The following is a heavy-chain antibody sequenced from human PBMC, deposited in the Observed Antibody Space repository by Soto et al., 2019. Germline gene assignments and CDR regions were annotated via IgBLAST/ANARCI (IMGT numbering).Heavy chain of an antibody. J-gene: IGHJ4*02. V-gene: IGHV1-69*12. CDR1: GGTFSTYA. CDR2: IIPIFDTP. Sequence: QVQLVQSGPEVKKPGSSVRVSCKASGGTFSTYAISWVRQAPGQGLEWMGGIIPIFDTPNYAQNFRGRITITADESTSTAYMELSSLRSGDTAVYYCARGGLETYKYDTSGYPFNFDYWGQGTLITVSS. CDR3: ARGGLETYKYDTSGYPFNFDY. D-gene: IGHD3-22*01.